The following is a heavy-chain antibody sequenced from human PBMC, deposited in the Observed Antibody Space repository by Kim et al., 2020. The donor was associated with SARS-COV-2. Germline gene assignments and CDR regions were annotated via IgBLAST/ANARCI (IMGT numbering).Heavy chain of an antibody. CDR3: ARSVFGDNY. CDR2: GSES. D-gene: IGHD3-10*02. J-gene: IGHJ4*02. V-gene: IGHV3-7*01. Sequence: GSESYDVDSVKGGFTISRDNAKNSLYWQMNSLRVEDTAVYYCARSVFGDNYWGQGTLVSVSS.